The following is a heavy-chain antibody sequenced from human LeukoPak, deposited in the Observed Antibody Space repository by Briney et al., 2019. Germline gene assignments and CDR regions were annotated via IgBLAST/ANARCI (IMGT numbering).Heavy chain of an antibody. CDR2: INPDSGAT. V-gene: IGHV1-2*02. CDR1: GYSVTAYY. CDR3: ARLDYGVNSGY. J-gene: IGHJ4*02. D-gene: IGHD4-23*01. Sequence: ASVKVSCKASGYSVTAYYIQWVRQAPGQGLEWMGWINPDSGATNYAQKLQGRVTMTRDTSINTAYMELSRLRSDDTAVYYCARLDYGVNSGYWGQGTLVTVSS.